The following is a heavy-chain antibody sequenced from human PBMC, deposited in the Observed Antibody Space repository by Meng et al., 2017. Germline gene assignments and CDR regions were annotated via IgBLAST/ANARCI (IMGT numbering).Heavy chain of an antibody. V-gene: IGHV3-23*01. Sequence: GESLKISCAVSGFSFSNSATTWVRQAPGKGLEWVSGISISGDRTYYADSVKGRFTISRDNSKNTVYLQMNGLRAEDTAVYYCAKEEIPNDYWGQGTLVTVSS. CDR1: GFSFSNSA. CDR3: AKEEIPNDY. D-gene: IGHD2-2*02. J-gene: IGHJ4*02. CDR2: ISISGDRT.